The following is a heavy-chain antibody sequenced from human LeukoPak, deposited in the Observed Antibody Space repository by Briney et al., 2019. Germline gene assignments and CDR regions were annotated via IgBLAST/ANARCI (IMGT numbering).Heavy chain of an antibody. CDR3: ARGTERDYGDYVWFDY. Sequence: SQTLSLTCTVSGGSISSGGYYWSWNRQHPGKGLEWIGYIYYSGSTYYNPSLKSRVTISVDTSKNQFSLKLSSVTAADTAVYYCARGTERDYGDYVWFDYWGQGTLVTVSS. J-gene: IGHJ4*02. V-gene: IGHV4-31*03. CDR2: IYYSGST. D-gene: IGHD4-17*01. CDR1: GGSISSGGYY.